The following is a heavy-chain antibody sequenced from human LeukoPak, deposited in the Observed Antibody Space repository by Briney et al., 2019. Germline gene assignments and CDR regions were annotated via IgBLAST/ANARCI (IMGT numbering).Heavy chain of an antibody. D-gene: IGHD6-6*01. J-gene: IGHJ4*02. CDR2: INPNSGGT. V-gene: IGHV1-2*02. CDR1: GYTFTGYY. CDR3: ARNRDHSSSSGPGY. Sequence: ASVKVSCKASGYTFTGYYMHWVRQAPGQGLEWMGWINPNSGGTNYAQKFQGRVTMTRDTSISTAYMELSRLRSDDTAVYYCARNRDHSSSSGPGYWGQGTLVTVSS.